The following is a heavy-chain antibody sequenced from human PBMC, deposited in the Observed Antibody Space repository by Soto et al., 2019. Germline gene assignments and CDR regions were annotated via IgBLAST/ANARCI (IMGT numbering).Heavy chain of an antibody. CDR2: IVVGSGST. J-gene: IGHJ5*02. D-gene: IGHD1-1*01. CDR1: GFTFRNSA. Sequence: QMQLVQSGPEVKKPGTSVKVSCKASGFTFRNSAIQWVRQARGQRLEWIGWIVVGSGSTNYAQHFQERVTFTRDMSTGTAYMELSSLTSEDTAVYYCAADRGPTDPYKWVDPWGQGTLVTVSS. CDR3: AADRGPTDPYKWVDP. V-gene: IGHV1-58*02.